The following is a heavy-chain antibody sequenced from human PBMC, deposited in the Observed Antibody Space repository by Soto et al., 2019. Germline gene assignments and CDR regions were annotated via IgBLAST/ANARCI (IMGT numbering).Heavy chain of an antibody. J-gene: IGHJ4*02. CDR1: GFAFSTYA. CDR2: ISSSGGDT. V-gene: IGHV3-23*01. CDR3: AKDHGYTGYDLVYYFDH. Sequence: EVQLLESGGGLVPPGGSLRLSCAASGFAFSTYAMSWVRQAPGKGLEWVSGISSSGGDTFYADSVKGRLTISRDNSKKTLGPQMTSLRAEDTAIYYCAKDHGYTGYDLVYYFDHWGQGTLVTVSS. D-gene: IGHD5-12*01.